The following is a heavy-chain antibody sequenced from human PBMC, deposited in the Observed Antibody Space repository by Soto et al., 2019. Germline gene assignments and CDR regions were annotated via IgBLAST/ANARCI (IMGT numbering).Heavy chain of an antibody. CDR3: ARGLVISPYYDHGMDV. J-gene: IGHJ6*02. D-gene: IGHD3-9*01. Sequence: QVQLQESGPGLVKPSQTLSLTCTVSGGSISGGDYFWSWIRQSPGKGLEGIGYISSIGSTSSNPYIKSRVSVSRDTSKNQFSLKLSSVTTTETAVYYCARGLVISPYYDHGMDVWGQVTTVTVSS. CDR1: GGSISGGDYF. CDR2: ISSIGST. V-gene: IGHV4-30-4*01.